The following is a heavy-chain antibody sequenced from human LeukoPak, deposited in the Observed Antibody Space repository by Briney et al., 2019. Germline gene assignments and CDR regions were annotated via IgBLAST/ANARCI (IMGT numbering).Heavy chain of an antibody. V-gene: IGHV3-7*01. CDR3: ARDLAVGGTWFDP. D-gene: IGHD6-19*01. J-gene: IGHJ5*02. CDR2: IKQDGSEK. Sequence: GGSLRLTCAASGFTFSSNWMNWVRKPPPKGKEWEANIKQDGSEKNYVDSVKGRFTISRDNAKNSLYLQMNSLRAEDTAVYYCARDLAVGGTWFDPWGQGTLVTVSS. CDR1: GFTFSSNW.